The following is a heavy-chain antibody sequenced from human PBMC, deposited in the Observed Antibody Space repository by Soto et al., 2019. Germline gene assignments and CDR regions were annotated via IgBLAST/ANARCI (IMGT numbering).Heavy chain of an antibody. Sequence: QVQLQESGPGLVKPSETLSLTCTVSGGSISSYYWSWIRQPPGKGLEWIGYIYYSGGTNYNPSLSSRVTISVDTSKNQFSLKLSSVTAADTAVYYCAREGGAFDIWGQGTMVTVSS. J-gene: IGHJ3*02. CDR2: IYYSGGT. CDR3: AREGGAFDI. D-gene: IGHD2-15*01. CDR1: GGSISSYY. V-gene: IGHV4-59*01.